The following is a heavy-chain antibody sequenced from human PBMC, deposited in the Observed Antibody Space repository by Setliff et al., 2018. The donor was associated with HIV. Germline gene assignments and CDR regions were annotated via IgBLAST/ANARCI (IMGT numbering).Heavy chain of an antibody. V-gene: IGHV3-30*03. CDR1: GFTFINYE. J-gene: IGHJ4*02. Sequence: LRLSCTASGFTFINYEMNWVRQAPGKGLEWVAVMSIHGNVIIYADSVEGRFTISRDNSRNRLFLQMNSLRVEDTAVYYCARDPTVGSPDYFDFWGQGTLVTVSS. CDR2: MSIHGNVI. D-gene: IGHD1-26*01. CDR3: ARDPTVGSPDYFDF.